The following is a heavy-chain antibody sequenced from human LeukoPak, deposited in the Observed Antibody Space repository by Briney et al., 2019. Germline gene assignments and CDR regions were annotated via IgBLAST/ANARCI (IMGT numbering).Heavy chain of an antibody. Sequence: GGSLRLSCAASGFTFSSYSMNWVRQAPGKGLEWVSSISSSSSYIYYADSVKGRFTISRDNAKNSLYLQMNSLRAEDTAVYYCARAYSYYYGSGSPAPFDYWGQGTLVTVSS. V-gene: IGHV3-21*01. CDR2: ISSSSSYI. J-gene: IGHJ4*02. D-gene: IGHD3-10*01. CDR1: GFTFSSYS. CDR3: ARAYSYYYGSGSPAPFDY.